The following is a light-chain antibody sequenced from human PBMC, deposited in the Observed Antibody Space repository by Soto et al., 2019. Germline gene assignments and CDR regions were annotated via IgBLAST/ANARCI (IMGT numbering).Light chain of an antibody. Sequence: EIVMTQSPATLSVSPGERATLSCRASQSVSSNLAWYQQKPGQAPRLLIYGASTRATGSPARFSGSGSGTEFTLTISSLQSEDFAVYYCQQYNNWPRNFGQGTRLEIK. CDR3: QQYNNWPRN. J-gene: IGKJ5*01. V-gene: IGKV3-15*01. CDR1: QSVSSN. CDR2: GAS.